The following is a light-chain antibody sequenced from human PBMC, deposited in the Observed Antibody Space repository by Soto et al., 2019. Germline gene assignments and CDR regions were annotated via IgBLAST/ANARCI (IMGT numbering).Light chain of an antibody. CDR3: QQRSNWPGT. J-gene: IGKJ3*01. CDR1: QSVGTY. Sequence: EIGLTQSPATLSLSPGERAILSCRASQSVGTYLAWYQQKPGQAPRLLIYDASNKATGIPARFGGSGSGTDYTLPISSLEPEDFVVYYCQQRSNWPGTFGPGTKVDIK. V-gene: IGKV3-11*01. CDR2: DAS.